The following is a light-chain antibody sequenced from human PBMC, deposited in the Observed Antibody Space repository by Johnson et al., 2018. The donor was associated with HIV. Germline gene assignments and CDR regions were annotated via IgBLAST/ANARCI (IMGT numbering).Light chain of an antibody. CDR1: SSNIGNSY. V-gene: IGLV1-51*02. CDR3: GTWDASLSVNV. Sequence: QLVLTQPPSVSAAPGQKVTLSCSGSSSNIGNSYISWYQQLPGTAPKLLIYKNDQRPSGISDRFSGSKSATSATLGITGLQTGDEAGYYCGTWDASLSVNVFGPGTKVTI. J-gene: IGLJ1*01. CDR2: KND.